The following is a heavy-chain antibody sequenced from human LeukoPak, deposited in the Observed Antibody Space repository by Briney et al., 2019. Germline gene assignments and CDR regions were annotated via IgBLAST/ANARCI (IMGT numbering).Heavy chain of an antibody. D-gene: IGHD5-18*01. J-gene: IGHJ4*02. Sequence: GGSLRLSRAASGFTFSSYSMNWVRQAPGKGLEWVSSISSSSSYIYYADSVKGRFTISRDNAKNSLYLQMNSLRAEDTAVYYCARDIYSYGAPGYFDYWGQGTLVTVSS. CDR2: ISSSSSYI. CDR3: ARDIYSYGAPGYFDY. CDR1: GFTFSSYS. V-gene: IGHV3-21*01.